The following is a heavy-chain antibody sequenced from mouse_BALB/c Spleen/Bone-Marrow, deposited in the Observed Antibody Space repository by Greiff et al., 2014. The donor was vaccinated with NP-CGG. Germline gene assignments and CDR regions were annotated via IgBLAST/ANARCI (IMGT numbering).Heavy chain of an antibody. V-gene: IGHV1-37*01. D-gene: IGHD1-1*01. CDR3: GRIYNYGYCYLDY. Sequence: VQLQQSGPELVKPGASVKISCKASGYTFTGYFMNWVKQSHGKSLEWIGRINPYNGDTFYNQKFKGKATLTVDKSSSTAHMELMSLTSEDSAVYYCGRIYNYGYCYLDYWGQGTTLTVSA. J-gene: IGHJ2*01. CDR1: GYTFTGYF. CDR2: INPYNGDT.